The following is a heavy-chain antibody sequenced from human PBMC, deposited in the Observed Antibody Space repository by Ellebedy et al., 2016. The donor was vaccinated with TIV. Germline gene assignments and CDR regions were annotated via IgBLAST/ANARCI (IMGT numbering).Heavy chain of an antibody. D-gene: IGHD5-18*01. CDR3: TREGRGYKFGSEGNEAADI. CDR1: GFSVSSNY. V-gene: IGHV3-53*01. J-gene: IGHJ3*02. CDR2: LYRGGTI. Sequence: GESLKISCAASGFSVSSNYMSWVRQAPGKGLEWVSVLYRGGTIYYADSVKGRFTISRDDSKNTLYLQLNNVRAGDTAMYYCTREGRGYKFGSEGNEAADIWGKGTMVTVSS.